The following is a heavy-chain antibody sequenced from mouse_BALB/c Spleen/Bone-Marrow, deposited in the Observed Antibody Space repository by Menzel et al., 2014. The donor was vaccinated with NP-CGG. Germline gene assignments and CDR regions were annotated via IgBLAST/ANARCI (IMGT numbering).Heavy chain of an antibody. Sequence: EVMLVESGGGLVQPGGSRKLSCAASGFTFSSFGMHWVRRAPEKGLEWVAYISSGSSPIFYADTVKGRFTISRDNPKNTLFLQMTSLRSEDTAIYYCTRGGNWEDFDYWGQGTTLTVSS. D-gene: IGHD4-1*01. CDR1: GFTFSSFG. J-gene: IGHJ2*01. CDR2: ISSGSSPI. V-gene: IGHV5-17*02. CDR3: TRGGNWEDFDY.